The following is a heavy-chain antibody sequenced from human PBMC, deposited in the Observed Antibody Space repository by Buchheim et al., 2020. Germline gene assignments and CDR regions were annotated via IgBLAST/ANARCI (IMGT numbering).Heavy chain of an antibody. J-gene: IGHJ6*02. D-gene: IGHD6-6*01. V-gene: IGHV4-61*01. CDR1: GGSVSSGSYY. CDR2: IYYSGST. Sequence: QVQLQESGPGLVKPSETLSLTCTVSGGSVSSGSYYWSWIRQPPGKGLEWIGYIYYSGSTNYNPSLKRRVTISVDTSKNQFSRKLSSVNAADTAVYYCRGEYSSSPNYYGMDVWGQGTT. CDR3: RGEYSSSPNYYGMDV.